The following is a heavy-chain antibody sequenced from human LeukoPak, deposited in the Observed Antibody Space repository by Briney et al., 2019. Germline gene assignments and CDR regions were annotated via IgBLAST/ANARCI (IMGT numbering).Heavy chain of an antibody. D-gene: IGHD5-24*01. J-gene: IGHJ4*02. V-gene: IGHV4-31*03. CDR3: ARDWEDDYNNFFDY. CDR2: IYYSGST. CDR1: GGSISSGGYY. Sequence: SQTLSLTCTVPGGSISSGGYYWSWIRQHPGKGLEWIGYIYYSGSTYYNPSLKSRVTISVDTSKNQFSLKLSSVTAADTAVYYCARDWEDDYNNFFDYWGQGTLVTVSS.